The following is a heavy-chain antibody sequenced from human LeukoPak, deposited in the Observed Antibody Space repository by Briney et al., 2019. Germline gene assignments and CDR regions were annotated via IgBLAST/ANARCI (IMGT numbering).Heavy chain of an antibody. V-gene: IGHV4-31*03. D-gene: IGHD1-1*01. CDR2: IYYSGST. Sequence: SQTLSLTCTVSGGSISSGGYYWSWIRQHPGKGLEWIGYIYYSGSTYYNPSLKSRVTISVDTSKNQFSLKLSSMTAADTAVYYCARLAVPPDELGFDPWGQGTLVTVSS. CDR3: ARLAVPPDELGFDP. CDR1: GGSISSGGYY. J-gene: IGHJ5*02.